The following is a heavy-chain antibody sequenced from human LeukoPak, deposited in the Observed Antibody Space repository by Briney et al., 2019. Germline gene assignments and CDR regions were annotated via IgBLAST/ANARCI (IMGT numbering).Heavy chain of an antibody. CDR1: GFTFSSYS. CDR2: ISSSSSTI. V-gene: IGHV3-48*01. Sequence: PGGSLRLSCAASGFTFSSYSMNWVRQAPGKGLEWVSYISSSSSTIYYADSVKGRFTISRDNAKNSLYLQMNSLRAEDTAVYYCAKGGGLSVGYSSSYYFDYWGQGTLVTVSS. CDR3: AKGGGLSVGYSSSYYFDY. J-gene: IGHJ4*02. D-gene: IGHD6-6*01.